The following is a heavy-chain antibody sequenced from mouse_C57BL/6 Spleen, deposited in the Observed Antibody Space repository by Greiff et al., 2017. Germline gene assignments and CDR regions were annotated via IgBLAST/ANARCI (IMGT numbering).Heavy chain of an antibody. CDR1: GYTFTDYE. J-gene: IGHJ3*01. CDR2: IDPETGGT. V-gene: IGHV1-15*01. Sequence: QVQLQQSGAELVRPGASVTLSCKASGYTFTDYEMHWVKQTPVHGLEWIGAIDPETGGTAYNQKFKGKDILTADKSSSTAYMELRSLTSEDSAVYYCTRREGTWFAYWGQGTLVTVSA. CDR3: TRREGTWFAY.